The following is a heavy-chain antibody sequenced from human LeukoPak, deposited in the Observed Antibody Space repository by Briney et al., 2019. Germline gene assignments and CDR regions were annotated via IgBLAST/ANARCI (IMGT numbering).Heavy chain of an antibody. J-gene: IGHJ4*02. CDR2: ISASGGST. CDR1: GFSFSRYS. Sequence: GGSLRLSCAASGFSFSRYSMIWVRQVPGKGLEWVSGISASGGSTYYADSVRGRFTIFRDNSKNTLYLQMNSLRAEDTAVYYCARGPFWSGYYDDWGQGTLVTVSS. CDR3: ARGPFWSGYYDD. D-gene: IGHD3-3*01. V-gene: IGHV3-23*01.